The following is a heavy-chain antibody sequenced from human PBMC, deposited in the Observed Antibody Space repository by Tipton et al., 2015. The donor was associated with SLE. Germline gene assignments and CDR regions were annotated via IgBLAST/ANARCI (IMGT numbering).Heavy chain of an antibody. CDR3: ARGNSNLYY. D-gene: IGHD4-11*01. CDR2: ITSICSTI. CDR1: GFPFSDYS. V-gene: IGHV3-11*04. Sequence: SLRLSCAASGFPFSDYSLSWIRQAPGKGLEWVSYITSICSTIYYADSVKGRFSISRDNAKNSLYLQMNSLRTEDTAVYYCARGNSNLYYWGQGTQVTVSS. J-gene: IGHJ4*02.